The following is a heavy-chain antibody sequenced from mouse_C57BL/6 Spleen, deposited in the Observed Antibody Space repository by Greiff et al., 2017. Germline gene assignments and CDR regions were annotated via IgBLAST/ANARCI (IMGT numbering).Heavy chain of an antibody. J-gene: IGHJ2*01. CDR2: INPSSGYT. Sequence: VMLQESGAELAKPGASVKLSCKASGYTFTSYWMYWVKQRPGQGLEWIGYINPSSGYTKYNQKFKDKVTWTADKSSSTAYMQLSSLTYEDSAVYYYARESDQRYFDYWGQGTTLTVSS. V-gene: IGHV1-7*01. CDR1: GYTFTSYW. CDR3: ARESDQRYFDY. D-gene: IGHD2-13*01.